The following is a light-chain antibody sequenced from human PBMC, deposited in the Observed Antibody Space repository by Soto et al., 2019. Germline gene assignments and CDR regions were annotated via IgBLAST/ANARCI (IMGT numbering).Light chain of an antibody. Sequence: IVLTQSPGTLSLSPGERATLSCRASQTVASSYLAWYQQKPGQAPRLLIYGASSRATGIADRFRGSGSGTDFTLAISRLEPEDFAVYYCQQYSSSPLTFGGGTKVEIK. CDR3: QQYSSSPLT. J-gene: IGKJ4*01. CDR2: GAS. CDR1: QTVASSY. V-gene: IGKV3-20*01.